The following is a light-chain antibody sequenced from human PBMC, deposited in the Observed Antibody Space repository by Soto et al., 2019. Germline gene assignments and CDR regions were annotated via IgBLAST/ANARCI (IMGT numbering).Light chain of an antibody. CDR3: QQCGSSGT. CDR1: QSVSNNY. CDR2: GAS. Sequence: EIELTQAPCSLSLSPGQRATLSCRASQSVSNNYLAWYPQKPGQAPRLLIYGASTRATGTPDSFSGGGCGTVCTLTISRLEPEDFAVYYCQQCGSSGTFGQGTKVDIK. J-gene: IGKJ1*01. V-gene: IGKV3-20*01.